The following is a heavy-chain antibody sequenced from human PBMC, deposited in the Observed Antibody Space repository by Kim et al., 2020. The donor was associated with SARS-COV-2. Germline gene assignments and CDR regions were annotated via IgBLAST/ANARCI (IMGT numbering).Heavy chain of an antibody. V-gene: IGHV3-30*04. CDR3: ARDRGRGFDP. J-gene: IGHJ5*02. CDR2: ISYDGSNK. Sequence: GGSLRLSCAAPGFTFSSYAMHWVRQAPGKGLEWVAVISYDGSNKYYADSVKGRFTISRDNSKNTLYLQMNSLRAEDTAVYYCARDRGRGFDPWGQGTLVTVSS. D-gene: IGHD3-16*01. CDR1: GFTFSSYA.